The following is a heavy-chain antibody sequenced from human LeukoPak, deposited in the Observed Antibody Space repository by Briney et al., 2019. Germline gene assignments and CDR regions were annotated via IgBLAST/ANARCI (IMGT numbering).Heavy chain of an antibody. Sequence: GGSLRLSYAASGFTFSNYAMSWVRQAPGKGLEWVSAVSGNGVSTYYADSVKGRFTISRDNAKNSLYLQMNSLRVVDTAVYSCARESDGDYYFDYWGQGTLVTVSS. CDR1: GFTFSNYA. CDR3: ARESDGDYYFDY. D-gene: IGHD4-17*01. CDR2: VSGNGVST. V-gene: IGHV3-23*01. J-gene: IGHJ4*02.